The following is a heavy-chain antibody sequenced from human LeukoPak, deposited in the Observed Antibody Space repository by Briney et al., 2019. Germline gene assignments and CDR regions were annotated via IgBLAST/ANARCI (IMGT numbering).Heavy chain of an antibody. V-gene: IGHV3-11*01. J-gene: IGHJ4*02. CDR1: GFTFSDYY. CDR2: ISSSGDPM. Sequence: GGSLRLSCAASGFTFSDYYMSWIRQAPGKGLEWVSYISSSGDPMYYADSVKGRFTISRDNAKNSLYLQMNSLRAEDTAVYYCARVALTGIVFFDYWGQGTLVTVSS. CDR3: ARVALTGIVFFDY. D-gene: IGHD6-19*01.